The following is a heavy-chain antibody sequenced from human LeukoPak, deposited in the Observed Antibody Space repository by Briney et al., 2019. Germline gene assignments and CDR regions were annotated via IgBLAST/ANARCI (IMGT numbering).Heavy chain of an antibody. J-gene: IGHJ4*02. CDR2: INPSGSST. CDR3: AGDSASRGFYSSGWYD. V-gene: IGHV1-46*04. Sequence: ASVKVSCKASGYTFTSYYMHWVRQAPGQGLEWMGIINPSGSSTSYAQKLQGRVTMTRDTSTSTVYMEQSSLRSEDTAVYYCAGDSASRGFYSSGWYDWGQGTLVTVSS. D-gene: IGHD6-19*01. CDR1: GYTFTSYY.